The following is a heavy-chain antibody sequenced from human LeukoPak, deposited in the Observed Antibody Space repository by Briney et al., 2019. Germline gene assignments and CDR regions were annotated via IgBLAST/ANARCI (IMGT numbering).Heavy chain of an antibody. CDR3: ARAQVGAPTDY. Sequence: GGSLRLSCVASGFTFRNYAMYWVRQAGGKGLVWVSRIQSDGSGAMYADSVMGRFPISRDNTKNTVYLQMDSLTAEDTAVYYCARAQVGAPTDYWGPGTLVTVSS. J-gene: IGHJ4*02. D-gene: IGHD1-26*01. CDR2: IQSDGSGA. V-gene: IGHV3-74*03. CDR1: GFTFRNYA.